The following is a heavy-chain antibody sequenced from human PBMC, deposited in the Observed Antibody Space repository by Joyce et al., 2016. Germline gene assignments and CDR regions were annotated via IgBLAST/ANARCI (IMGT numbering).Heavy chain of an antibody. CDR3: ARVHIITMRPGGEAFDV. V-gene: IGHV3-30*03. CDR2: MSYDGSDA. Sequence: VQLVESGGGVVQPGRSLRLSCVASGFTFRSYSMHWVRQAPGKGLEWVSAMSYDGSDAYDAASVKGRFIISRDNSKNTLFLQMDSLRPEDTAVYLCARVHIITMRPGGEAFDVWGQGTMVTISS. CDR1: GFTFRSYS. D-gene: IGHD3-22*01. J-gene: IGHJ3*01.